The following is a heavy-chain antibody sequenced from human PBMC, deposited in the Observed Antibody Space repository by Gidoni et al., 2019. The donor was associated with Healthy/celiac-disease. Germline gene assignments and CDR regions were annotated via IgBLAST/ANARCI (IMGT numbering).Heavy chain of an antibody. J-gene: IGHJ4*02. Sequence: EVQLVESGGGLVKPGGSLRLACAATGFTFSNAWMNWVRQAPGKGLEWVGRIKSKTDGGTTDYAAPVKGRFTISRDDSKNTLYLQMNSLKTEDTAVYYCTTDYGSGYYSFDYWGQGTLVTVSS. CDR2: IKSKTDGGTT. CDR3: TTDYGSGYYSFDY. CDR1: GFTFSNAW. V-gene: IGHV3-15*07. D-gene: IGHD3-22*01.